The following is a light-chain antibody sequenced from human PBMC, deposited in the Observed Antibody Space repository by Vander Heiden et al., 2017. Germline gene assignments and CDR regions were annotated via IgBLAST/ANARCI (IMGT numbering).Light chain of an antibody. CDR2: DNN. Sequence: LTQPPSVSAAPGQKVTSPRSGSSPNIGTTYVSSYQQLPGTAPKLLIYDNNKRPSGIPDRFSGSKSGTSATLGITGLQTGDEADYYCGTWDSSLSAVVFGGGTKLTVL. CDR1: SPNIGTTY. CDR3: GTWDSSLSAVV. J-gene: IGLJ2*01. V-gene: IGLV1-51*01.